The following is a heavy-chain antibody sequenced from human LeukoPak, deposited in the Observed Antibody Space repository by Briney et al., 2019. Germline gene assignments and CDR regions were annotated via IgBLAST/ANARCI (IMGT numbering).Heavy chain of an antibody. Sequence: SETLSLTCTVSGGSISSYYWTWIRQSAGKGLEWIGRIYTSGSTVYNPSLQSRVTMSVDTSKNQFSLKLSSVTAADTAVYYCARGIEEWDYYMDVWGKGTTVTVSS. CDR1: GGSISSYY. CDR2: IYTSGST. D-gene: IGHD3-3*01. CDR3: ARGIEEWDYYMDV. J-gene: IGHJ6*03. V-gene: IGHV4-4*07.